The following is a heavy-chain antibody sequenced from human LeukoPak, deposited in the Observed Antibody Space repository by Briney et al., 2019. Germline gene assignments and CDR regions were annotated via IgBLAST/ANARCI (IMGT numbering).Heavy chain of an antibody. D-gene: IGHD1-26*01. Sequence: GGSLRLSCAASGFRFSSYSMNWVRQAPGKGLEWVSSITSSGRYIDYADSVKGRFTISRDNAKNSLYLQMNSLRAEDTAVYYCARDRGSYTLEYWGQGTLVTVSS. CDR2: ITSSGRYI. J-gene: IGHJ4*02. CDR3: ARDRGSYTLEY. V-gene: IGHV3-21*01. CDR1: GFRFSSYS.